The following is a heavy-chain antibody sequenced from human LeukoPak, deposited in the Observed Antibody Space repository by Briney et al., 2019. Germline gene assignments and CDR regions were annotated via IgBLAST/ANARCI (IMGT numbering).Heavy chain of an antibody. Sequence: PGGSLRLSCAASGFTFRSCAMSWVRQAPGRGLEWVSGISRSGGVTDYADSVRGRFSISRDKSKDRLYRHLNSRRGGDTGVYYCAKDRRGEPITMAAVIMLGEFDSWGQGTRVSVSS. CDR2: ISRSGGVT. D-gene: IGHD3-10*02. CDR1: GFTFRSCA. J-gene: IGHJ4*02. V-gene: IGHV3-23*01. CDR3: AKDRRGEPITMAAVIMLGEFDS.